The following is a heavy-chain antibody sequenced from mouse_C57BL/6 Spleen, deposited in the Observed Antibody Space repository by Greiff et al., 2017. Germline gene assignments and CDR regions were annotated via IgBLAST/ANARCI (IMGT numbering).Heavy chain of an antibody. CDR2: INPNNGGT. CDR1: GYTFTDYN. J-gene: IGHJ1*03. Sequence: VQLQQSGPELVKPGASVKIPCKASGYTFTDYNMDWVKQSHGKSLEWIGDINPNNGGTIYNQKFTGKATLTVDKSSSTAYMELRSLTSEDTAVYYCARRSYYGSSWYFDVWGTGTTVTVSS. D-gene: IGHD1-1*01. CDR3: ARRSYYGSSWYFDV. V-gene: IGHV1-18*01.